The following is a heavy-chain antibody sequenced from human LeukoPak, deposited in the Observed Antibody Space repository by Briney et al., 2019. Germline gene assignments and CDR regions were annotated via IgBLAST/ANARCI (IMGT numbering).Heavy chain of an antibody. Sequence: SSETLSLTCTVSGGSISSGDYYWSWIRQPPGKGLEWIGYIYYSGSTNYNPSLKSRVTISVDTSKNQFSLKLSSVTAADTAVYYCARGEFSYYDSSGYYYWGQGTLVTVSS. D-gene: IGHD3-22*01. CDR2: IYYSGST. V-gene: IGHV4-61*08. CDR1: GGSISSGDYY. J-gene: IGHJ4*02. CDR3: ARGEFSYYDSSGYYY.